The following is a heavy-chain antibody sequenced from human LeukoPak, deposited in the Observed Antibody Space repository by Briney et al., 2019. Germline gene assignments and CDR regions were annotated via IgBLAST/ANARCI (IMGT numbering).Heavy chain of an antibody. J-gene: IGHJ6*03. Sequence: SETLSLTCTVSGGSISSYYWSWIRQPPGKGLEWIGYIYYSGSTNYNPSLKSRVTISVDTSKNQFSLKLSSVTAADTAVYYCARHRYYYRSGSYYGAPYYMDVWGKGTTVTISS. CDR3: ARHRYYYRSGSYYGAPYYMDV. CDR1: GGSISSYY. CDR2: IYYSGST. V-gene: IGHV4-59*08. D-gene: IGHD3-10*01.